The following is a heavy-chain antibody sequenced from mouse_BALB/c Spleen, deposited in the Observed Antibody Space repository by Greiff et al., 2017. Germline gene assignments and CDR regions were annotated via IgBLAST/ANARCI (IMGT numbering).Heavy chain of an antibody. J-gene: IGHJ2*01. V-gene: IGHV1-18*01. CDR1: GYSFTGYT. Sequence: EVKLMESGPELVKPGASMKISCKASGYSFTGYTMNWVKQSHGKNLEWIGLINPYNGGTSYNQKFKGKATLTVDKSSSTAYMELLSLTSEDSAVYYCASGKGSTMITPFDYWGQGTTLTVSS. CDR3: ASGKGSTMITPFDY. CDR2: INPYNGGT. D-gene: IGHD2-4*01.